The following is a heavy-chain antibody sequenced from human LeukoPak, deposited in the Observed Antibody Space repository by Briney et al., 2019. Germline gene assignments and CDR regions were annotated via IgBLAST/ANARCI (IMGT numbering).Heavy chain of an antibody. CDR1: GGSFSGYY. CDR2: INHSGST. CDR3: ARAQTHDILTGYYYFDY. V-gene: IGHV4-34*01. Sequence: SVTLSLTCAVYGGSFSGYYWSWIRQPPGKGLEWIGEINHSGSTNYNPSLKSRVTISVDTSKNQFSLKLSPVTAADTAVYYCARAQTHDILTGYYYFDYWGQGTLVTVSS. D-gene: IGHD3-9*01. J-gene: IGHJ4*02.